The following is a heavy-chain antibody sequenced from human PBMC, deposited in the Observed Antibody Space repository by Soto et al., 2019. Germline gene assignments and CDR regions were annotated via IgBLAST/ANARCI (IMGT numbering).Heavy chain of an antibody. CDR3: TRDRQLIQDWFDP. CDR1: GFTFSSYN. Sequence: EVQRVESGGGLAKPGGSLRLSCVASGFTFSSYNMNWVRQAPGKGLEWVSFISSGSEYRYYADSVTVRFNISRDNAQNSLYLHLNSLRPDDTAVYYCTRDRQLIQDWFDPWGQGTPVTVSS. CDR2: ISSGSEYR. V-gene: IGHV3-21*01. J-gene: IGHJ5*02. D-gene: IGHD1-1*01.